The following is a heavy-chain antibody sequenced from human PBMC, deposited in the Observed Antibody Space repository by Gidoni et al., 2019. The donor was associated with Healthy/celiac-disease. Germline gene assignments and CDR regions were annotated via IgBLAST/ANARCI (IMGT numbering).Heavy chain of an antibody. CDR3: ALLSALTTVTNGSRYFDY. V-gene: IGHV2-5*02. D-gene: IGHD4-17*01. CDR2: IYWDDDK. J-gene: IGHJ4*02. CDR1: GFSLSTSGVG. Sequence: QITLKESGPTLVKPTQTLTLTCTFSGFSLSTSGVGVGWIRQPPGKALEWLALIYWDDDKRYSPSLKSRLTITKDTSKNQVVLTMTNMDPVDTATYYCALLSALTTVTNGSRYFDYWGQGTLVTVSS.